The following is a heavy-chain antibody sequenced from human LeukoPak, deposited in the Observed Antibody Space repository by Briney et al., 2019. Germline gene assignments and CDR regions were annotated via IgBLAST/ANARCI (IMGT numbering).Heavy chain of an antibody. J-gene: IGHJ6*02. CDR2: ISWNSGSI. V-gene: IGHV3-9*01. CDR3: AKDLGGYYYYYYGMDV. D-gene: IGHD3-10*01. CDR1: GFTFDDYA. Sequence: GGSLRLSCAASGFTFDDYAMHWVRQAPGKGLEWVSGISWNSGSIGYADSVEGRFTISRDNAKNSLYLQMNSLRAEDTALYYCAKDLGGYYYYYYGMDVWGQGTTVTVSS.